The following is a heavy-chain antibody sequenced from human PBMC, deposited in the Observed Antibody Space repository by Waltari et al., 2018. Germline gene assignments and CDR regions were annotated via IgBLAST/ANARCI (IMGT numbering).Heavy chain of an antibody. CDR3: AKESSSWYVLDY. CDR1: GFTFSSYG. J-gene: IGHJ4*02. V-gene: IGHV3-30*18. CDR2: IWYDGSNK. Sequence: QVQLVESGGGVVQPGRSLRLSCAASGFTFSSYGMHWVRQAPGKGLEWVAVIWYDGSNKYYADSVKGRFTISRDNSKNTLYLQMNSLRAEDTAMYYCAKESSSWYVLDYCGQGTLVTVSS. D-gene: IGHD6-13*01.